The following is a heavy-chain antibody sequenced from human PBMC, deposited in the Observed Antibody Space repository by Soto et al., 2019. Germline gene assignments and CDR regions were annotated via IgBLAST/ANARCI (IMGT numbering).Heavy chain of an antibody. V-gene: IGHV4-34*01. Sequence: PSETLSLTCAVYGGSFSGYYWSWIRQPQGKGLEWIGEINHSGSTNYNPSLKSRVTISVDTSKNQFSLKLSSVTAADTAVYYCARPTGGYDLRSSYGYWGQGTLVTVSS. CDR1: GGSFSGYY. J-gene: IGHJ4*02. CDR2: INHSGST. D-gene: IGHD5-12*01. CDR3: ARPTGGYDLRSSYGY.